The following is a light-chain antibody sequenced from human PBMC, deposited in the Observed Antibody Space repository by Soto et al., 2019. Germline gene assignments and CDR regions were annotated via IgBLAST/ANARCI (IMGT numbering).Light chain of an antibody. CDR3: SLYTGENAYV. Sequence: QSVLTQPPSVSGSPGQSVTISCTGTSTDFVGYNRVSWYQQPPGTAPKLMIYEVSKRPSGVPDRFSGSKSGNTASLTISGPRVAAEADYTSSLYTGENAYVSGTGTK. V-gene: IGLV2-18*01. CDR2: EVS. J-gene: IGLJ1*01. CDR1: STDFVGYNR.